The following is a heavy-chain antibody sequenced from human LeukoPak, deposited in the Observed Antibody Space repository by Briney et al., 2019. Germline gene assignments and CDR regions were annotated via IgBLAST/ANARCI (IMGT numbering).Heavy chain of an antibody. J-gene: IGHJ6*02. Sequence: GESLKISCKGSAYSSNSHWIAWVRQLPGKGLEWMGIIYPGDADSRYSPSFQGQVTISADESISTAYLHWSSLKASDTGMYYCARGAYGSGSSYNYYGMDVWGQGTTVTVSS. CDR1: AYSSNSHW. V-gene: IGHV5-51*01. D-gene: IGHD3-10*01. CDR2: IYPGDADS. CDR3: ARGAYGSGSSYNYYGMDV.